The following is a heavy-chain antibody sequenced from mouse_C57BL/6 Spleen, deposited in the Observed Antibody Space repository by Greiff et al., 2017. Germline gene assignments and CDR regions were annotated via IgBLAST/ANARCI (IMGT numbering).Heavy chain of an antibody. V-gene: IGHV5-4*01. J-gene: IGHJ3*01. CDR1: GFTFSSYA. Sequence: EVQLVESGGGLVKPGGSLKLSCAASGFTFSSYAMSWVRQTPEKRLEWVATISDGGSYTYYPDNVKGRFTISRDNAKNNLYLQMSNLKSEDTAMYYCARAWDYYGSSLFAYWGQGTLVTVSA. D-gene: IGHD1-1*01. CDR3: ARAWDYYGSSLFAY. CDR2: ISDGGSYT.